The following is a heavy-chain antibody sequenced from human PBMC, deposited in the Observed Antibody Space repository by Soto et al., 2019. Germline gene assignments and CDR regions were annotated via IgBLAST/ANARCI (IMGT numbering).Heavy chain of an antibody. CDR2: IYWNEDK. D-gene: IGHD5-18*01. J-gene: IGHJ3*02. Sequence: QITLKESGPTLLKPTETLTLTCTFSGFSFTTGGVGVGWIRQPPGKALEWLALIYWNEDKLYSPSLKTRLTIPNDTSKNQVVLTMANMDPVDTGTYFCARVDTAIIHDAFDIWGQGTLVTVSS. V-gene: IGHV2-5*01. CDR3: ARVDTAIIHDAFDI. CDR1: GFSFTTGGVG.